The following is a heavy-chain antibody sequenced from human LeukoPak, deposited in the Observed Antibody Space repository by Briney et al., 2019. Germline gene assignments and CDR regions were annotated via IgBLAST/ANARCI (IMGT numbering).Heavy chain of an antibody. Sequence: SETLSLTCTVSGGSISSYYWSWIRQPPGKGLEWIGYVFYTGTTHYNPSLKSRVTISVDTSKNHFSLQLSSVTAADTAVYYCARDNIVVVAATKAYYFDYWGQGTLVTVSS. CDR3: ARDNIVVVAATKAYYFDY. J-gene: IGHJ4*02. CDR1: GGSISSYY. D-gene: IGHD2-15*01. V-gene: IGHV4-59*12. CDR2: VFYTGTT.